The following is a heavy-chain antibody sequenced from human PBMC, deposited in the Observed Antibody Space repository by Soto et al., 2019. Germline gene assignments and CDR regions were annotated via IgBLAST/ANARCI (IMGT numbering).Heavy chain of an antibody. CDR2: IYYSGST. CDR1: GGSISSGDYY. D-gene: IGHD2-21*01. Sequence: PSETLSLTCTVSGGSISSGDYYWSWIRQPPGKGLEWIGYIYYSGSTYYNPSLKSRVTISVDTSKNQFSLKLSSVTAADTAVYYCARVGGDGYNPHYFDYWGQGTLVTVSS. J-gene: IGHJ4*02. V-gene: IGHV4-30-4*01. CDR3: ARVGGDGYNPHYFDY.